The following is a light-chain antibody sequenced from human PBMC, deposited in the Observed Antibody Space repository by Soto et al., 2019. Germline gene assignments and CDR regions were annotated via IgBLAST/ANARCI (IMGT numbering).Light chain of an antibody. CDR3: HQYGSSPRHT. V-gene: IGKV3-20*01. CDR2: GAS. J-gene: IGKJ2*01. Sequence: EIVLTQSPGTLSLSPGERVTLSCRASQGVSSSYLAWYQRKPGQAPRLLIYGASSRATEIPDRFSGSRSGTDFSLTISRLEPEDFAVYYCHQYGSSPRHTFGQGTKLEIK. CDR1: QGVSSSY.